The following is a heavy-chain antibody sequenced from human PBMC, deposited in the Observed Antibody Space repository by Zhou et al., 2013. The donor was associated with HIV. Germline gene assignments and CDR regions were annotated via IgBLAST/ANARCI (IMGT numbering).Heavy chain of an antibody. D-gene: IGHD1-1*01. V-gene: IGHV1-2*02. Sequence: QVQLVQSGAEVKKPGASVKVSCEASGYTFTAYYIHWVRQAPGQGLEWMGWISPRSGGTNYAQEFQGRVTLTRDTSITTAYMELHRLTSNDTAVYYCASGKYGWFDPWGQGALVTVSS. CDR1: GYTFTAYY. CDR2: ISPRSGGT. CDR3: ASGKYGWFDP. J-gene: IGHJ5*02.